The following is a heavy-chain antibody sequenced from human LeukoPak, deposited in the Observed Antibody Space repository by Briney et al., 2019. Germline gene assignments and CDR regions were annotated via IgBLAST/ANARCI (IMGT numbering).Heavy chain of an antibody. CDR3: ARHSAGIVVAGK. J-gene: IGHJ4*02. Sequence: GESLKISRKGSGYSFTSYWISWVRQMPGKGLEWMGRIDPSDSYTNYSPSFQGHVTISADKSISTVYLQWSSLKASDTAMYYCARHSAGIVVAGKWGQGTLVTVSS. V-gene: IGHV5-10-1*01. CDR1: GYSFTSYW. D-gene: IGHD6-19*01. CDR2: IDPSDSYT.